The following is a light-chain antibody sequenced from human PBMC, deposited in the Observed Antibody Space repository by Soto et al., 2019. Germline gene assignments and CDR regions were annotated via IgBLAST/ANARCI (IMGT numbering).Light chain of an antibody. CDR1: QSVSTNY. Sequence: IVVTKSPVTLSLSTGERATLSCRASQSVSTNYLAWYQQKPGQAPRLLIYGASNRATGIPDRFSGSGSGTDFTLPISRLEPEDIAVYYCEQYFISGPFGQGAKVDIK. CDR3: EQYFISGP. V-gene: IGKV3-20*01. CDR2: GAS. J-gene: IGKJ1*01.